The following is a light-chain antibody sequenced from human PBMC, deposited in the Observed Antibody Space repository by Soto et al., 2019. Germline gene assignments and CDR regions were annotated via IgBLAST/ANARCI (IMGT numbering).Light chain of an antibody. CDR2: GAS. CDR1: QSVSSNY. Sequence: EIVLPQSPGTLSLSPGERATLSCRASQSVSSNYLDWYQQKPGQAPRLLIYGASSRATGIPDRFSGSGSGTYFTLTISRREPEDFAVFYCQQYGSSPGTFGQGTKVEIK. J-gene: IGKJ1*01. V-gene: IGKV3-20*01. CDR3: QQYGSSPGT.